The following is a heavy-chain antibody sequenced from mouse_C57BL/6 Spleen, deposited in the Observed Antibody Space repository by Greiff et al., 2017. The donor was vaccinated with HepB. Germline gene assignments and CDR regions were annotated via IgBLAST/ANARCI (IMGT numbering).Heavy chain of an antibody. Sequence: VQLQQSGPELVKPGASVKISCKASGYAFSSSWMNWVKQRPGKGLEWIGRIYPGDGATNYNGKFKGKATLTADKSSSTAYMQLSSLTSEDSAVYFCARRDYYGSSSPMAMDYWGQGTSVTVSS. J-gene: IGHJ4*01. CDR3: ARRDYYGSSSPMAMDY. D-gene: IGHD1-1*01. CDR1: GYAFSSSW. V-gene: IGHV1-82*01. CDR2: IYPGDGAT.